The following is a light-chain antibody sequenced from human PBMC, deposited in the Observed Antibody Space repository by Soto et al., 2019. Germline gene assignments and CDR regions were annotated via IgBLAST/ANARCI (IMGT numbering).Light chain of an antibody. V-gene: IGKV1-17*01. CDR2: AAS. CDR1: QSISNY. CDR3: LQHNSYPRT. Sequence: IQMTQSPPSLSASVGDRVTITCRASQSISNYLNWYQQKPGKAPNLLIYAASSLQSGVPSRFSGSGSGTEFTLTISSLQPEDFATYYCLQHNSYPRTFGQGTKVDI. J-gene: IGKJ1*01.